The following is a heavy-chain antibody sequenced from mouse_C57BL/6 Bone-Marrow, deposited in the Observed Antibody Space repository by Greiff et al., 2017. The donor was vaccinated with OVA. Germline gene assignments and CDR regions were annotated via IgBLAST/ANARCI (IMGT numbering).Heavy chain of an antibody. CDR3: ARDYSNPPWFAY. V-gene: IGHV1-52*01. J-gene: IGHJ3*01. CDR1: GYTFTSYW. D-gene: IGHD2-5*01. CDR2: IDPSDSET. Sequence: VQLQQPGAELVRPGSSVKLSCKASGYTFTSYWMHWVKQRPIQGLEWIGNIDPSDSETHYNQKFKDKATLTVDKSSSTAYMQLSSLTSEDSAVYYCARDYSNPPWFAYWGQGTLVTVSA.